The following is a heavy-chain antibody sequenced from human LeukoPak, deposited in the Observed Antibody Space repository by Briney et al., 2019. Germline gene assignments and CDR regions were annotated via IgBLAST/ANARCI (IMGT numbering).Heavy chain of an antibody. CDR3: ARNASTMIVPGGWFDP. V-gene: IGHV4-39*01. J-gene: IGHJ5*02. Sequence: SETLSLTCTVSGGSIRGSGYYWGWLRQPPGKGLEWIGSIYYSGSTSYTPSHKSRVTMTVDTSQNQFSLKLSSVTAADTAVYYCARNASTMIVPGGWFDPWGQGTLVTVSS. CDR2: IYYSGST. D-gene: IGHD3-22*01. CDR1: GGSIRGSGYY.